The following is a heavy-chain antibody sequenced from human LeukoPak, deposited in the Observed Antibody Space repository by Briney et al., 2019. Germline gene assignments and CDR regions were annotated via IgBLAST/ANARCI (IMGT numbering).Heavy chain of an antibody. CDR3: AVDYGDSADY. V-gene: IGHV4-39*01. CDR1: GGSISSSSYY. D-gene: IGHD4-17*01. CDR2: IYYSGST. J-gene: IGHJ4*02. Sequence: PSETLSLTCTVSGGSISSSSYYWGWIRQPPGKGLEWTGSIYYSGSTYYNPSLKSRVTISVDTSKNQFSLKLSSVTAADTAVYYCAVDYGDSADYWGQGTLVTVSS.